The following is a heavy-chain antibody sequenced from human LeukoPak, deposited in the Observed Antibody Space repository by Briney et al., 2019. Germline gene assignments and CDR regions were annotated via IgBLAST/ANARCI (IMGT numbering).Heavy chain of an antibody. CDR3: ARDRSIAAREIYYYYMDV. Sequence: GASVKVSCKASGYTFTSYYMHWVRQAPGQGLEWMGGIIPIFGTANYAQRFQGRVTITTDESTSTAYMELSSLRSEDTAVYYCARDRSIAAREIYYYYMDVWGIGTTVTVSS. J-gene: IGHJ6*03. V-gene: IGHV1-69*05. D-gene: IGHD6-6*01. CDR2: IIPIFGTA. CDR1: GYTFTSYY.